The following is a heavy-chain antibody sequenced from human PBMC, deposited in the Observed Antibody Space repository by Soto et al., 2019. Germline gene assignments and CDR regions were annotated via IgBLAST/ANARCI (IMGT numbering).Heavy chain of an antibody. Sequence: QITLKESGPTLVKPTQTLTLTCTFSGFSLSTSGVSVGWIRQPPGKALEWLALIYWDDDKRYSPSLKSRLTLTKDTSKTQVVLTMTHMDPVDTAPYYCPHNERGRVAYWGQGTLVTVSS. D-gene: IGHD1-1*01. CDR1: GFSLSTSGVS. CDR2: IYWDDDK. J-gene: IGHJ4*02. V-gene: IGHV2-5*02. CDR3: PHNERGRVAY.